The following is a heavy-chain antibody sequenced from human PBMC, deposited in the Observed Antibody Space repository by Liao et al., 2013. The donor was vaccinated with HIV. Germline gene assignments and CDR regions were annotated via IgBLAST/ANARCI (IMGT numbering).Heavy chain of an antibody. J-gene: IGHJ2*01. Sequence: QVQLQESGPRLVKPSQTLSLTCTVSGGSITSGTYYWSWIRQPAGKGLEWIGHIGRIYTSESTNYNPSLKSRVTMSLDTSKNQFSLKLSSVTAADTAVYYCAREWGGVNWYFDLWGRGTLVTVSS. CDR2: IYTSEST. D-gene: IGHD3-16*01. V-gene: IGHV4-61*02. CDR3: AREWGGVNWYFDL. CDR1: GGSITSGTYY.